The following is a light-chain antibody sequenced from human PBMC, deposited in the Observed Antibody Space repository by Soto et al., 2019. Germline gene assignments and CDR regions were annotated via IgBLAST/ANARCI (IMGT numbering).Light chain of an antibody. Sequence: QSVLTQPPSASGTPGQRVTISCSGSRSNIGNNAVSWYQQFPGTAPKLLIYNNNQRPSVVPDRFSGSKSGTSASLAISGLQSEDEAYYYCATWDDSLNARGVFGGGTKLTVL. J-gene: IGLJ3*02. CDR1: RSNIGNNA. CDR2: NNN. CDR3: ATWDDSLNARGV. V-gene: IGLV1-44*01.